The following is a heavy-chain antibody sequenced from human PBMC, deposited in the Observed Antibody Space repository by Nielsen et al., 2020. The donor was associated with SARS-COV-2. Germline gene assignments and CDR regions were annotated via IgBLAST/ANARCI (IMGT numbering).Heavy chain of an antibody. V-gene: IGHV3-9*01. CDR2: ISWNSGSI. CDR1: GFTFDDYA. D-gene: IGHD3-10*01. CDR3: CGSGSVFGDYYYGMDV. J-gene: IGHJ6*02. Sequence: SLKISCAASGFTFDDYAMHWVRQASGKGLEWVSGISWNSGSIGYADSVKGRFTISRDNAKNSLYLQMNSLRAEDTALYYCCGSGSVFGDYYYGMDVWGQGTTVTVSS.